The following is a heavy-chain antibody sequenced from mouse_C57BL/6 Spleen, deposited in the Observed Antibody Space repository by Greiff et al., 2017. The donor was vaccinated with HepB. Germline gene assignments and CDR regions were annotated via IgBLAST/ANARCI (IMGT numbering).Heavy chain of an antibody. CDR2: IHPNSGST. D-gene: IGHD2-12*01. J-gene: IGHJ4*01. V-gene: IGHV1-64*01. Sequence: QVQLKQPGAELVKPGASVKLSCKASGYTFTSYWMHWVKQRPGQGLEWIGMIHPNSGSTNYNEKFKSKATLTVDKSSSTAYMQLSSLTSEDSAVYCCARELLPGIDYWGQGTSVTVSS. CDR3: ARELLPGIDY. CDR1: GYTFTSYW.